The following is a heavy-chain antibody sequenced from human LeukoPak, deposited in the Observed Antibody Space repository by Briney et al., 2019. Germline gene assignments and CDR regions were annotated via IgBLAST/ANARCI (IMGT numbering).Heavy chain of an antibody. CDR1: GFTFSSYG. Sequence: PGRSLRLSCAASGFTFSSYGMHWVRQAPGKGLEWVAIILYDGTNKYYADSVKGRFTISRDNSKSTLYLQMNSLRAEDTAVYYCAKDQGKASYDSSGYPASYWGQGTLVTVSS. V-gene: IGHV3-30*18. CDR3: AKDQGKASYDSSGYPASY. J-gene: IGHJ4*02. CDR2: ILYDGTNK. D-gene: IGHD3-22*01.